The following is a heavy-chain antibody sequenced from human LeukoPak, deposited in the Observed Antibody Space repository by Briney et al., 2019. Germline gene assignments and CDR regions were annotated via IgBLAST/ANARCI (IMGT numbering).Heavy chain of an antibody. Sequence: PGGSLRLSCAASGFIFRSYSMNWVRQAPGKGLEWVSSISSSSSYIYYADSVKGRFTISRDNAKNSLYLQMNSLRAEDTAVYHCARVSVAFGGDYWGQGTLVTVSS. D-gene: IGHD3-10*01. V-gene: IGHV3-21*01. CDR1: GFIFRSYS. CDR3: ARVSVAFGGDY. CDR2: ISSSSSYI. J-gene: IGHJ4*02.